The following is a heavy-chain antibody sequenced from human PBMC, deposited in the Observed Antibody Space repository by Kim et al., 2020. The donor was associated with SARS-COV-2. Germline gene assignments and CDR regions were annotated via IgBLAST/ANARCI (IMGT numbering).Heavy chain of an antibody. D-gene: IGHD1-26*01. Sequence: GGSLRLSCAASGFTFSSYGMHWVRQAPGKGLEWVAVIWYDGSNKYYADSVKGRFTISRDNSKNTLYLQMNSLRAEDTAVYYCAKDGVSPQGGSYYNYFDYWGQGTLVTVSS. V-gene: IGHV3-33*06. CDR3: AKDGVSPQGGSYYNYFDY. CDR1: GFTFSSYG. CDR2: IWYDGSNK. J-gene: IGHJ4*02.